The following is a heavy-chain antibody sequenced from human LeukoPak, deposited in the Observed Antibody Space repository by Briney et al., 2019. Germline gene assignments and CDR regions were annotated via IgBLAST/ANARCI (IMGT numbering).Heavy chain of an antibody. CDR2: ISYDGRNE. V-gene: IGHV3-30*18. J-gene: IGHJ4*02. D-gene: IGHD6-13*01. Sequence: PGRSLRLSCAASGFTFNTYGIHWVRQAPGKGLEWVAVISYDGRNEYYADSLKGRFTISRDNSKNSLYLQMNSLRAEDTALYYCAKGYSSSWYGYFDSWGQGTLVTVSS. CDR1: GFTFNTYG. CDR3: AKGYSSSWYGYFDS.